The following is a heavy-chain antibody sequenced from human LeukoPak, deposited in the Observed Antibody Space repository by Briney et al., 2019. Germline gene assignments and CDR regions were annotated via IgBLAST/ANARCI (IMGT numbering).Heavy chain of an antibody. V-gene: IGHV1-18*01. CDR2: ISAYSGNT. CDR1: GYTFTSYG. D-gene: IGHD3-10*01. J-gene: IGHJ5*02. Sequence: EASVKVSCKASGYTFTSYGISWVRQAPGQGLEWMGWISAYSGNTNYAQKLQGRVTMTTDTSTSTAYMELRSLRSDDTAVYYCARTEYYYGSGSYVNWFDPWGQGTLVTVSS. CDR3: ARTEYYYGSGSYVNWFDP.